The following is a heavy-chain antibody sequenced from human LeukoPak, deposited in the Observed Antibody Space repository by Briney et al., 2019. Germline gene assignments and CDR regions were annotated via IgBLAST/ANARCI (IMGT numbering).Heavy chain of an antibody. Sequence: PGGSLRLSCAASGFSFSSYGMSWVRQAPGKGLEWISAITGSGGTTYYADSVEGRFTISRDNSKNTLYLQVNSLRAEDTAVYYCARDRTGAILYFDSWGQGTLVTVSS. CDR3: ARDRTGAILYFDS. CDR1: GFSFSSYG. D-gene: IGHD1-26*01. CDR2: ITGSGGTT. J-gene: IGHJ4*02. V-gene: IGHV3-23*01.